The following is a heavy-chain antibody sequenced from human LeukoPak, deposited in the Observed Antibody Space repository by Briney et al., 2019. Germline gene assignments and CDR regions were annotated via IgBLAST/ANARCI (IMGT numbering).Heavy chain of an antibody. V-gene: IGHV1-2*02. J-gene: IGHJ4*02. Sequence: GASVKVSCKASGYTSTGYYMHWVRQAPGQGLEWMGWINPNSGGTNYAQKFQGRVTMTRDTPISTAYMELSRLRSDDTAVYYCARDGELTGDKAFDYWGQGTLVTVSS. CDR3: ARDGELTGDKAFDY. CDR2: INPNSGGT. D-gene: IGHD7-27*01. CDR1: GYTSTGYY.